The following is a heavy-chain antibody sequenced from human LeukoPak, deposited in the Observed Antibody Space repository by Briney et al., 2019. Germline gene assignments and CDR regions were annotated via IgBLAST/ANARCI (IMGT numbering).Heavy chain of an antibody. CDR1: GGSISSGGYS. CDR3: AARGYYDSSAYAFDI. J-gene: IGHJ3*02. Sequence: SETLSLTCAVSGGSISSGGYSWSWIRQPPGKGLEWIGYIYHSGSTYYNPSLKSRVTISVDRSKNQFSLKLSSVTAADTAVYYCAARGYYDSSAYAFDIWGQGTMVTVSS. D-gene: IGHD3-22*01. CDR2: IYHSGST. V-gene: IGHV4-30-2*01.